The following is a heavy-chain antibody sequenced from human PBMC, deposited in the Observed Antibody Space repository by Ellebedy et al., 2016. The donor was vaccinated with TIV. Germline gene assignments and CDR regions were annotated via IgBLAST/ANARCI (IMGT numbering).Heavy chain of an antibody. CDR1: GFTFSNYW. D-gene: IGHD1-26*01. V-gene: IGHV3-7*01. J-gene: IGHJ4*02. Sequence: GESLKISCAASGFTFSNYWMTWVRQAPGKGLQWVANVKQDGSEKHYVDSVKGRFTISRDNAKNSLYLQMNSLTAEDTAVYYCARSGELDSWGQGTLVTVSS. CDR3: ARSGELDS. CDR2: VKQDGSEK.